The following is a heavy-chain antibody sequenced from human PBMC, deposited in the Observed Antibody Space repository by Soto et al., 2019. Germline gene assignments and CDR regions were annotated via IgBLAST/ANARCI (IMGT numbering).Heavy chain of an antibody. Sequence: QVQLVQSGAEVKEPGASVKVSCKASGYTFANDYIHWVRQVPGQGLEWMGRIKPSGGATSYAQKFQGRATMTRDTSTNTLYMAMSSLRSAATAMYYCSRDTRSISVVAQTPFDFGGQGPLVPVSS. CDR3: SRDTRSISVVAQTPFDF. CDR2: IKPSGGAT. D-gene: IGHD3-3*01. CDR1: GYTFANDY. V-gene: IGHV1-46*01. J-gene: IGHJ4*02.